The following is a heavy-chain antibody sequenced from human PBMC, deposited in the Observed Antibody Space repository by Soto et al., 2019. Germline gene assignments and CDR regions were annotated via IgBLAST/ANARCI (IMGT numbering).Heavy chain of an antibody. CDR3: AGIGRSCNFEFLVGP. Sequence: QVQLVQSGAEVKKPGASVKVSCKASGYTFTSYGISWVRQAPGQGLEWMGWISAYNGNTNYAQKLQGRVTMTTDTTTGQSLKEVGGLKSDRTAGLFLAGIGRSCNFEFLVGPLGQGTLGTVPS. D-gene: IGHD2-15*01. CDR2: ISAYNGNT. V-gene: IGHV1-18*04. CDR1: GYTFTSYG. J-gene: IGHJ5*02.